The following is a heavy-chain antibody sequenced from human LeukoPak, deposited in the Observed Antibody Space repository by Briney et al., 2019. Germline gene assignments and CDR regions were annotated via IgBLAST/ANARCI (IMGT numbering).Heavy chain of an antibody. CDR1: GFSFSTYY. Sequence: GGSLRLSCAASGFSFSTYYVNWVRPAPGKGLEWVSCISSSSTYIYYADSVRGRFAISRDNAKNSLYLQMNSLRAEDTAVYYCARENHGSFDYWGQGSLVTVSS. D-gene: IGHD1-14*01. CDR2: ISSSSTYI. CDR3: ARENHGSFDY. J-gene: IGHJ4*02. V-gene: IGHV3-21*01.